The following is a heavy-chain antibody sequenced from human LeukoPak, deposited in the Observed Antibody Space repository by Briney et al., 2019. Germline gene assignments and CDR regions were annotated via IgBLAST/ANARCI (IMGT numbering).Heavy chain of an antibody. CDR2: INYSGTT. CDR3: ARLRGGVQLWGD. V-gene: IGHV4-39*01. CDR1: SGSFSSRSYY. Sequence: SSETLSLTCTVSSGSFSSRSYYCGWIRQPPGMGLEWIATINYSGTTYYNPSLKSRVTASVDTPKNQFYLKLSSVTAADTAVYYCARLRGGVQLWGDWGQGTLVTVSS. D-gene: IGHD5-18*01. J-gene: IGHJ4*02.